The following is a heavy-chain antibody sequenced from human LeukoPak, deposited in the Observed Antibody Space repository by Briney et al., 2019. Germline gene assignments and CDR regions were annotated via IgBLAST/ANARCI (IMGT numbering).Heavy chain of an antibody. Sequence: PGGSLRLSCAASGFTFSSYWMHWVRQAPGKGLVWVSRINSDGSSTSYADSVKGRFTISRDNAKNTLYLQMNSLRAKDTAVYYCGGGAAADYYYYYGMDVWGQGTTVTVSS. CDR2: INSDGSST. CDR1: GFTFSSYW. D-gene: IGHD6-13*01. CDR3: GGGAAADYYYYYGMDV. V-gene: IGHV3-74*01. J-gene: IGHJ6*02.